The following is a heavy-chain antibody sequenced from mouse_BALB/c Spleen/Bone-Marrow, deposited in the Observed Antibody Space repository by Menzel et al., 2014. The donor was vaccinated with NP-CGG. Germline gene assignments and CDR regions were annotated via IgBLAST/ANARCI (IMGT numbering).Heavy chain of an antibody. CDR3: ARYDVYYYFDY. J-gene: IGHJ2*01. D-gene: IGHD2-3*01. CDR2: IRNKANGYTT. CDR1: GFTFTDYY. Sequence: EVKLMESGGGSVQPGGSLRLSCATPGFTFTDYYMSWVRQPPGKALEWLGFIRNKANGYTTEYSASVKGRFTISRDNSQSILYLQMNTLRAEDSATYYCARYDVYYYFDYWGQGTTLTVSS. V-gene: IGHV7-3*02.